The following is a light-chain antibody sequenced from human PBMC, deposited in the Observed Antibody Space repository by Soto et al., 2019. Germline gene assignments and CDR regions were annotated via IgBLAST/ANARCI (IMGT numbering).Light chain of an antibody. V-gene: IGKV1-5*03. CDR1: QTIDTW. CDR3: QQYYSYSAT. CDR2: KAT. Sequence: DIQMTQSPSTLSASVGDRVTITCRASQTIDTWLAWYQQKPGRAPKLLIYKATTLESGVPSRFSGSGSGTEFTLTISSLQPDDFATYYCQQYYSYSATFGQGTKLEIK. J-gene: IGKJ2*01.